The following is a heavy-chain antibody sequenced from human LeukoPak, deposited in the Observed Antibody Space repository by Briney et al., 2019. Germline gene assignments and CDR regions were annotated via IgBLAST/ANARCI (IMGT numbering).Heavy chain of an antibody. D-gene: IGHD6-19*01. CDR1: GYSFTSYW. CDR2: IYPGDSDT. J-gene: IGHJ6*03. CDR3: AGHKTVAGTEFYYYYMDV. V-gene: IGHV5-51*01. Sequence: GESLKISCKGSGYSFTSYWIGWVRQMPGKGLEWMGIIYPGDSDTRYSPSFQGQVTISADKSISTAYLQWSSLKASDTAMYYCAGHKTVAGTEFYYYYMDVWGKGTTVTISS.